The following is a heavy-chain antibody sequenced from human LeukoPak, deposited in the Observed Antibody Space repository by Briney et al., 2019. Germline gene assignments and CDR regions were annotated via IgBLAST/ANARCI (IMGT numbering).Heavy chain of an antibody. V-gene: IGHV3-23*01. CDR3: AKDSSSSKNGYYFDY. Sequence: GGSLRLSCAASGVTLSTYAMSWARQAPGKGLEWVSGISSSGSGDNTYYADSVKGRFTISRDNSKNTLYLQMNSLRAEDTAVYYCAKDSSSSKNGYYFDYWGQGTLVTVSS. CDR2: ISSSGSGDNT. CDR1: GVTLSTYA. D-gene: IGHD6-13*01. J-gene: IGHJ4*02.